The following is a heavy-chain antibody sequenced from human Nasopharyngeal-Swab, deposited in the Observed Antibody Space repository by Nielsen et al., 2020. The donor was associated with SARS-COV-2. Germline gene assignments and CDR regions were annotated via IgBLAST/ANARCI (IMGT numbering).Heavy chain of an antibody. D-gene: IGHD6-13*01. V-gene: IGHV1-46*01. CDR1: GYTFTRNY. J-gene: IGHJ4*02. CDR3: AREASAAAADYFDY. CDR2: INPGGDYT. Sequence: ASVKVSCKASGYTFTRNYIHWIRQAPGQGLEWMGIINPGGDYTNYAQKFQGRVTITADESTSTAYMELSSLRSEDTAVYYCAREASAAAADYFDYWGQGTLVTVSS.